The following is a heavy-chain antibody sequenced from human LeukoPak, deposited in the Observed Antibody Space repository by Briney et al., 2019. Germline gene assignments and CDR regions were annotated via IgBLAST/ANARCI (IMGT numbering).Heavy chain of an antibody. CDR2: INSDGSIT. V-gene: IGHV3-74*01. CDR1: GITFSSYA. CDR3: ARESTSIAVAGYDY. D-gene: IGHD6-19*01. Sequence: GGSLRLSCAASGITFSSYAMSWVRQAPGKGLVWVSRINSDGSITDYADSVKGRFTISRDNAENTLYLQMNSLRVEDTAVYYCARESTSIAVAGYDYWGQGTLVTVSS. J-gene: IGHJ4*02.